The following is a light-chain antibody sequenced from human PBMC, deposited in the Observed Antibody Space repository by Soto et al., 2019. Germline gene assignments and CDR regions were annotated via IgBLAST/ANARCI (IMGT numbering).Light chain of an antibody. J-gene: IGKJ5*01. CDR1: QSVSSSY. CDR2: DAS. Sequence: EIVLTQSPGTLSLSPGERATLSCRASQSVSSSYLAWYQQKPGQAPRLLTYDASMRETGVPPRFSGSGSGTDFTLTISSLEPEDFAVYYCQQRSNWLITFGQGTRLEIK. V-gene: IGKV3D-20*02. CDR3: QQRSNWLIT.